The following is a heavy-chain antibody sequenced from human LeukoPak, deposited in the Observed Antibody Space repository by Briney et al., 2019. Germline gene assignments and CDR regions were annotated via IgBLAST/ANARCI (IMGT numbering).Heavy chain of an antibody. J-gene: IGHJ4*02. CDR2: VSYDGRNK. CDR1: GSSFSSYD. D-gene: IGHD6-19*01. Sequence: GGSLRLSCVASGSSFSSYDMHWVRQAPGKGLEWVTLVSYDGRNKYYADSVKGRFTISRDNSKNTLYLQMNTLRADDMAVYYCAGTVVGAGYYFDSWGQGALVTVSS. CDR3: AGTVVGAGYYFDS. V-gene: IGHV3-30-3*01.